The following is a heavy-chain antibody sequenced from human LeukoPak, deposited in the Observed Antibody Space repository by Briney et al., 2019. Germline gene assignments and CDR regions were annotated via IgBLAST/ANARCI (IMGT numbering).Heavy chain of an antibody. J-gene: IGHJ3*02. CDR1: GFTFSGSA. Sequence: GGSLRLSCAASGFTFSGSAMHWVRQAPGKGLEWVAVISFDGLHKYYADSLKGRFTISRDNSNNTLYLQMNSLRIEDTAVYYCARGAHIVVVPAATDAFGIWGQGTMVTVSS. D-gene: IGHD2-2*01. CDR3: ARGAHIVVVPAATDAFGI. V-gene: IGHV3-30*03. CDR2: ISFDGLHK.